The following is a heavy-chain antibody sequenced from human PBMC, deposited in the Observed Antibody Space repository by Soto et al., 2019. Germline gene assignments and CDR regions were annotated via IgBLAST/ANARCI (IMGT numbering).Heavy chain of an antibody. J-gene: IGHJ6*04. CDR2: IQSGGST. CDR3: PRADVFWSVGSCHGVPMVD. Sequence: EVQLVESGGGLVQPGGSLRLSCAASGFTVSSKYMSWVRQSQGKGLEWVSLIQSGGSTYYVGSVKGIFTISRDNSENMLFLPMHRLRVKDSAVYFCPRADVFWSVGSCHGVPMVDGGKGIPVPVSA. V-gene: IGHV3-66*01. CDR1: GFTVSSKY. D-gene: IGHD1-26*01.